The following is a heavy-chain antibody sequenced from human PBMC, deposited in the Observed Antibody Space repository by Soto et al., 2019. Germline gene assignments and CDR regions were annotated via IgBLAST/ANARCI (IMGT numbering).Heavy chain of an antibody. V-gene: IGHV1-3*01. CDR1: GFTFTNYA. J-gene: IGHJ2*01. CDR2: INAGNGNT. Sequence: ALVKVSCKASGFTFTNYAMHWVRQAPGQRLEWMGWINAGNGNTKYSQKFQGRVTITRDTSASTAYMELSSLRSEDTAVYYCARGGSLYWYFDLWGRGTLVTVS. CDR3: ARGGSLYWYFDL. D-gene: IGHD1-26*01.